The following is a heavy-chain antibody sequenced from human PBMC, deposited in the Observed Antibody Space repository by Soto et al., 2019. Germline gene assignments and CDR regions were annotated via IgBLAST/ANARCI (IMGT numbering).Heavy chain of an antibody. CDR2: IFSNDEA. J-gene: IGHJ5*02. V-gene: IGHV2-26*01. Sequence: QVTLKESGPVLVKPAETLTLTCTVSGFSLSNTLMGVSWIRQPPGRALEWLAHIFSNDEASYSTSLRSRLTISKDTSKSQVVLTMTNMDPVDTGTYYCALIEGSRGFDPWGQGTLVTVSS. D-gene: IGHD6-13*01. CDR1: GFSLSNTLMG. CDR3: ALIEGSRGFDP.